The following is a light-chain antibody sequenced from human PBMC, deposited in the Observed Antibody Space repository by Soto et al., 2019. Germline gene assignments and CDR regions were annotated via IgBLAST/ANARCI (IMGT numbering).Light chain of an antibody. Sequence: ETVVTQSPGTLSLSPGERPTPSCRASQSVASNYLAWYQQKPGQAPRLLIYGASTRATGIPDRFSGSGSGTDFTLTISKLEPEDFAVYHCQQYGRTPYTFGQGTKLEIK. J-gene: IGKJ2*01. V-gene: IGKV3-20*01. CDR2: GAS. CDR1: QSVASNY. CDR3: QQYGRTPYT.